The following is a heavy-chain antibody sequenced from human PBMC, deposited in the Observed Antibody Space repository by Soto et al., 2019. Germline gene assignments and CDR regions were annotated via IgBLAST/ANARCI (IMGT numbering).Heavy chain of an antibody. CDR2: INPSGGST. CDR3: TKGQRFWGSGSYSVLWYYGMDV. Sequence: DSLKVSCKASGYTFTSYYMHWVRQAPGQGLEWMGIINPSGGSTSYAQKFQGRVTMTRDTSTSTVYMDLSSLRSEDTPVYYCTKGQRFWGSGSYSVLWYYGMDVWGQGTTGTVSS. J-gene: IGHJ6*02. D-gene: IGHD3-10*01. V-gene: IGHV1-46*01. CDR1: GYTFTSYY.